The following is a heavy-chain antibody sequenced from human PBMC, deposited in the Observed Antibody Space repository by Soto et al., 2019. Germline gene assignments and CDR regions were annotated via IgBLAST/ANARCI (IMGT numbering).Heavy chain of an antibody. CDR1: GGSISSGGYY. J-gene: IGHJ4*02. CDR3: ARTPNGDYLVLFDY. Sequence: QVQLQESGPGLVKPSQTLSLTCNVSGGSISSGGYYWSWIRQHPGTGLEWIGYIYHSGKTYYNPSLKSRVTISVDTSKNQFSLKLSSVTAADTAVYYCARTPNGDYLVLFDYWGQGTLVTVSS. D-gene: IGHD4-17*01. V-gene: IGHV4-31*03. CDR2: IYHSGKT.